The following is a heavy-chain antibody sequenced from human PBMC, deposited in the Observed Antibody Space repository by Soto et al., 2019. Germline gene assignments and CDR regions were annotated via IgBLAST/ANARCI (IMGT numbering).Heavy chain of an antibody. CDR3: ASHSGRFDI. CDR2: IKQDGSEK. Sequence: VRRAAGNGLEWVDNIKQDGSEKYYVDSVKGRFTISRDNDKNSLYLQMNSLRAEDTAVYYCASHSGRFDIWGQGTLVPVPS. V-gene: IGHV3-7*01. D-gene: IGHD6-19*01. J-gene: IGHJ4*03.